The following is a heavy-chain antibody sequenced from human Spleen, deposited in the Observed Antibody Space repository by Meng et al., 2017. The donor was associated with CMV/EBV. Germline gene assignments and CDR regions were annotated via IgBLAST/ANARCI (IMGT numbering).Heavy chain of an antibody. V-gene: IGHV4-34*10. CDR1: HESFNDYY. D-gene: IGHD3-3*01. Sequence: GSLRLSCAVYHESFNDYYWSWIRQPPGKGLEWVGEINHRGSTNSSPSLKSRVTMSVDPSKRHFSLKLTSVTTADTAVYYCARYDFWSGNNCFDSWGQGTLVTVSS. CDR3: ARYDFWSGNNCFDS. J-gene: IGHJ5*01. CDR2: INHRGST.